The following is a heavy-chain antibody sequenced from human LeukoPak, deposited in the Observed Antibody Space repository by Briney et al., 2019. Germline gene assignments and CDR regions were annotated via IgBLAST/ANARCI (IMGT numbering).Heavy chain of an antibody. D-gene: IGHD5-24*01. CDR2: IHHSGST. CDR3: ARGIREDDYNPDGYSYYYMDV. J-gene: IGHJ6*03. Sequence: PSETLSLTCSVPGGSISGTYYWTWIRQPPGKALEWIGYIHHSGSTNYNPSLKSRVAISTDTSNKQFSLTLRSVTAADTAIYYCARGIREDDYNPDGYSYYYMDVWAKGTTVTVS. V-gene: IGHV4-61*01. CDR1: GGSISGTYY.